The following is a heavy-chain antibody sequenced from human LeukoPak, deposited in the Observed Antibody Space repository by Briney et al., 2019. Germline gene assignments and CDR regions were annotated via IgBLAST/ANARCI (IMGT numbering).Heavy chain of an antibody. Sequence: SVKVSCKASGGTFSSYAISWVRQAPGQGLGWMGRIIPIFGTANYAQKFQGRVTITTDESTSTAYMELSSLRSEDTAVYYCARDPYYYDSSGYYRDWGQGTLVTVSS. CDR1: GGTFSSYA. CDR3: ARDPYYYDSSGYYRD. V-gene: IGHV1-69*05. J-gene: IGHJ4*02. CDR2: IIPIFGTA. D-gene: IGHD3-22*01.